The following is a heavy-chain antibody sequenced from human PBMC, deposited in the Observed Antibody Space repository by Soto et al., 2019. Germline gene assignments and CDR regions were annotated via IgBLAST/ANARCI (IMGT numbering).Heavy chain of an antibody. CDR1: GYTFTEVS. CDR3: APVNWTYKRGWLDP. J-gene: IGHJ5*02. Sequence: GPSVKVSCKVSGYTFTEVSIHWVRQAPGKGLEWMGGFDPDGGETVYAQKFQGRVRMTEDTSTETAYMEVSSLRPEDTAVYYCAPVNWTYKRGWLDPWGQGTLVTVSS. V-gene: IGHV1-24*01. D-gene: IGHD1-7*01. CDR2: FDPDGGET.